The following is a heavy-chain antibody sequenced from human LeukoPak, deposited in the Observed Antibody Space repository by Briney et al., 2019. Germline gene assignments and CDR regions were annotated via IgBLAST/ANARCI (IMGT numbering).Heavy chain of an antibody. J-gene: IGHJ4*02. D-gene: IGHD5-12*01. V-gene: IGHV1-2*02. Sequence: ASVTVSCKASGYTFTVYYMHWVRKAPGPGLEWMGWINPTSSGTNYAQQFQGRVTMIRVTSISTAFMQLRRLRSDATAVDYFSRADIVATIDYWGQGTLVTVSS. CDR1: GYTFTVYY. CDR2: INPTSSGT. CDR3: SRADIVATIDY.